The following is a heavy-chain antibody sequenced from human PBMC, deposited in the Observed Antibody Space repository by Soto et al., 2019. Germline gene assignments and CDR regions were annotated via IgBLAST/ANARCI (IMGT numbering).Heavy chain of an antibody. Sequence: ASVKVSCKASGGTFSSYAISWVRQAPGQGLEWMGGIIPIFGTANYAQKFQGRVTITADESTSTAYMELSSLRSEDTAVYYCARDFSSSSNYYYGMDVWGQGTTVTVSS. CDR3: ARDFSSSSNYYYGMDV. CDR2: IIPIFGTA. V-gene: IGHV1-69*13. J-gene: IGHJ6*02. CDR1: GGTFSSYA. D-gene: IGHD6-6*01.